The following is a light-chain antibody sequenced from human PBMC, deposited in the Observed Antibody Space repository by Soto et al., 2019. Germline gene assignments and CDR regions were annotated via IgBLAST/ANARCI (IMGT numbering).Light chain of an antibody. J-gene: IGKJ2*01. CDR3: MQGTHWPYT. V-gene: IGKV2-30*01. CDR1: HRLVYSDGKTY. Sequence: DVVMTQSPLSLPVTLGQPASISCRSNHRLVYSDGKTYLNWFQQRPGQSPRRLIYEVSNRDSGVPDRFSGSGSGTDFTLKISRVEAEDVGVYYCMQGTHWPYTFGQGTKLEIK. CDR2: EVS.